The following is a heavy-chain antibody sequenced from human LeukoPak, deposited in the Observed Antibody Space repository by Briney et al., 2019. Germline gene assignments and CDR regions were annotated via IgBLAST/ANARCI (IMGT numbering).Heavy chain of an antibody. D-gene: IGHD6-19*01. J-gene: IGHJ2*01. CDR2: IKEDGSEK. V-gene: IGHV3-7*03. CDR1: GLTFSTYW. Sequence: GGSLRLSCAASGLTFSTYWMNWVRQAPGKGLEWVANIKEDGSEKYYVDSVKGRFTISRDNAKNSLYLQMNSLRAEDTALYYCAKGAFYSSGWQDDLYWYFDLWGRGTLVTVSS. CDR3: AKGAFYSSGWQDDLYWYFDL.